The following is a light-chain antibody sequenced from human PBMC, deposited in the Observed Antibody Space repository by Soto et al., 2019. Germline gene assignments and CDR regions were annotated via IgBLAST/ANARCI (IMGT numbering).Light chain of an antibody. J-gene: IGLJ2*01. Sequence: QSALTQPASVSGSPGQSITISCTGTGSDYVSWYQQHPGKAPRLIIYDVSDRPSGVSNRFSGSKSGNTASLTISGLQAEDEAHYYCRSYKASSVLFGGGTKLTVL. CDR2: DVS. CDR1: GSDY. CDR3: RSYKASSVL. V-gene: IGLV2-14*03.